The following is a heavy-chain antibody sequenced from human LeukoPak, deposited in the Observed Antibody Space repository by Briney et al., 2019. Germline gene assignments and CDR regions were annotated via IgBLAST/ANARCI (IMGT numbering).Heavy chain of an antibody. CDR3: ARRGGYGDLPDAFDI. J-gene: IGHJ3*02. Sequence: GASVKVSCKASGYTFTRYYMHWVRQAPGQGLEWMGWINPNSGGTNYAQKFQGRVTMTRDTSISTAYMELSRLRSDDTAVYYCARRGGYGDLPDAFDIWGQGTMVTVSS. CDR2: INPNSGGT. CDR1: GYTFTRYY. V-gene: IGHV1-2*02. D-gene: IGHD4-17*01.